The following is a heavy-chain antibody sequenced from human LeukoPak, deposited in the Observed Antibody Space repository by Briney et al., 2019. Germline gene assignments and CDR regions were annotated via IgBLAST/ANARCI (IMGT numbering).Heavy chain of an antibody. CDR3: ARRWDFDWLLTIDY. Sequence: GGSLRLSCAASGFTFSSYSMNWVRQAPGKGLEWVSSISSSSSYIYYADSVKGRFTISRDNAKNSLYLQMNSLRAEDTAVYYCARRWDFDWLLTIDYWGQGTLVTVSS. CDR2: ISSSSSYI. CDR1: GFTFSSYS. D-gene: IGHD3-9*01. J-gene: IGHJ4*02. V-gene: IGHV3-21*01.